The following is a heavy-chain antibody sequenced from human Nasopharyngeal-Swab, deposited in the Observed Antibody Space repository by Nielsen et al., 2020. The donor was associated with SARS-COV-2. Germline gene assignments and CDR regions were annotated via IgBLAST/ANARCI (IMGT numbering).Heavy chain of an antibody. Sequence: GGSLRLSCAASGFTFSSYAMSWVRQAPGKGLEWVSVIYSGGSSTYYADSVKGRFTISRDNSKNTLYLQMNSLRAEDTAVYYCAKWGGLFAPPFDYWGQGTLVTASS. CDR3: AKWGGLFAPPFDY. CDR1: GFTFSSYA. CDR2: IYSGGSST. D-gene: IGHD3-16*01. V-gene: IGHV3-23*03. J-gene: IGHJ4*02.